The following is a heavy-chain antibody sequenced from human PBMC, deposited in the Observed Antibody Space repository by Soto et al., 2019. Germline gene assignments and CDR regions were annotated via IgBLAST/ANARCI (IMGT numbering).Heavy chain of an antibody. V-gene: IGHV3-23*01. CDR3: AKATTNGGWFNPFDS. CDR2: LSGSGTST. D-gene: IGHD6-19*01. J-gene: IGHJ4*02. Sequence: GSLRLSCAASGFSFVNYAINCVRQSPLKGLEWVSGLSGSGTSTYYADSVKGRFTISRDNSRDTLFLQMNSLTADDTAVYYCAKATTNGGWFNPFDSWGQGALVTVSS. CDR1: GFSFVNYA.